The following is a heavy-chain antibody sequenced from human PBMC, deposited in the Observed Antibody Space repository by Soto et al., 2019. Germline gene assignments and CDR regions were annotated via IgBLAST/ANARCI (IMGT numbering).Heavy chain of an antibody. Sequence: SETLSLTCTVSGGSISSSSYSWGWIRQPPGKGLEWIGSIYYSGSTYYNPSLKSRVTISINTSKNQMSLELTSVTAADTAVYYCARHSGPYASSWFDAWGQGTLVTVSS. CDR3: ARHSGPYASSWFDA. CDR1: GGSISSSSYS. V-gene: IGHV4-39*01. D-gene: IGHD2-2*01. CDR2: IYYSGST. J-gene: IGHJ5*02.